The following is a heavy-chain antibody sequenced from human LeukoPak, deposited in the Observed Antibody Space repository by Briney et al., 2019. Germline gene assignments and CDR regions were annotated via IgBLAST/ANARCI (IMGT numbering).Heavy chain of an antibody. V-gene: IGHV1-2*02. J-gene: IGHJ6*02. CDR3: ARAPKGRGYGMDV. CDR2: INPNSGGT. CDR1: GYTFISYY. Sequence: ASVKVCCKASGYTFISYYIHWVRQAPGQGLEWMGWINPNSGGTNYAQKFQGRVTMTRDTSISTAYMELSRLRSDDTAVYYCARAPKGRGYGMDVWGQGTTVTVSS.